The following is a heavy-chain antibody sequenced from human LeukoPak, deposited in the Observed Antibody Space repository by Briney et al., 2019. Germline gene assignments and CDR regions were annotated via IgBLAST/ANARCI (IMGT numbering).Heavy chain of an antibody. CDR2: ISGSGGST. D-gene: IGHD2-21*02. J-gene: IGHJ4*02. V-gene: IGHV3-23*01. CDR3: AKDQYCGGDCFYTSY. CDR1: GFTFSSYA. Sequence: PGGSPRLSCAASGFTFSSYAMSWVRQAPGKGLEWVSAISGSGGSTYYADSVKGRFTISRDNSKNTLYLQMNSLRAEDTAVYYCAKDQYCGGDCFYTSYWGQGTLVTVSS.